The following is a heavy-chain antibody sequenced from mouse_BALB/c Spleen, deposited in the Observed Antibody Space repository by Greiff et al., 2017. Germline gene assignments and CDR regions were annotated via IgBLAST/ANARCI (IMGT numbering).Heavy chain of an antibody. CDR2: ISSGSSTI. CDR3: AREDDGNDEYFDV. D-gene: IGHD2-2*01. CDR1: GFTFSSFG. J-gene: IGHJ1*01. V-gene: IGHV5-17*02. Sequence: EVMLVESGGGLVQPGGSRKLSCAASGFTFSSFGMHWVRQAPEKGLEWVAYISSGSSTIYYADTVKGRFTISRDNPKNTLFLQMTSLRSEDTAMYYCAREDDGNDEYFDVWGAGTTVTVSS.